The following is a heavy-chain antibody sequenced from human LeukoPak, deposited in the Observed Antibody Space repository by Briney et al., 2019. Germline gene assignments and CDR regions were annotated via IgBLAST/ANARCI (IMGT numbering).Heavy chain of an antibody. V-gene: IGHV5-51*01. J-gene: IGHJ4*02. CDR3: ARAYRGDYRWDY. CDR2: IYPGDSNT. CDR1: GYTFTSYW. D-gene: IGHD4-17*01. Sequence: GESLRISCEGSGYTFTSYWIGWVRQMPGKGLEWMGIIYPGDSNTKYNPSFQGQVTISTDKSISTAYLQWSSLKASDTAMYYCARAYRGDYRWDYWGRGTLVTVSS.